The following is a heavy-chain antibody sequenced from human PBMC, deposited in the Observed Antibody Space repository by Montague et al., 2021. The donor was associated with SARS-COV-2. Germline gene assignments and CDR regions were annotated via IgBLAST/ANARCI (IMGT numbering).Heavy chain of an antibody. CDR2: TYLSGFT. CDR3: ARGGPGNRGFDY. J-gene: IGHJ4*02. Sequence: SETLSLTCVVSDVSLSSSTWWSWVRQSPGRGLEWVGETYLSGFTQYNPSVKSRVTISLDDSRSQFSLRLTSVTAADTAVYFCARGGPGNRGFDYWGQGALVTVSS. V-gene: IGHV4-4*02. CDR1: DVSLSSSTW. D-gene: IGHD1-14*01.